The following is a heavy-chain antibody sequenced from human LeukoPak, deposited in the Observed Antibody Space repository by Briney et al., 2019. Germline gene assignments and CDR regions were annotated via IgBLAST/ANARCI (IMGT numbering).Heavy chain of an antibody. Sequence: PGGSLRLSCAASGFTFSNAWMSWVRQAPGKGLEWVGRIKSKTDGGTTDYAAPVKGRFTISRDDSKNTLYLQMNSLKTEDTAVYSCTTDYGDYGGGSIFDYWGQGTLVTVSS. V-gene: IGHV3-15*01. D-gene: IGHD4-17*01. CDR3: TTDYGDYGGGSIFDY. J-gene: IGHJ4*02. CDR1: GFTFSNAW. CDR2: IKSKTDGGTT.